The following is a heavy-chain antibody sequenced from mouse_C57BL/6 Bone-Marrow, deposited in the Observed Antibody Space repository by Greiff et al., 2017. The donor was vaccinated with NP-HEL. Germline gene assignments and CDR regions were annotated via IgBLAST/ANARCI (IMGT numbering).Heavy chain of an antibody. J-gene: IGHJ4*01. CDR3: ARRIYDGYYYAMDY. CDR2: IDPSDSYT. Sequence: QVHVKQPGAELVRPGTSVKLSCKASGYTFTSYWMHWVKQRPGQGLEWIGVIDPSDSYTNYNQKFKGKATLTVDTSSSTAYMQLSSLTSEDSAVYYCARRIYDGYYYAMDYWGQGTSVTVSS. V-gene: IGHV1-59*01. D-gene: IGHD2-3*01. CDR1: GYTFTSYW.